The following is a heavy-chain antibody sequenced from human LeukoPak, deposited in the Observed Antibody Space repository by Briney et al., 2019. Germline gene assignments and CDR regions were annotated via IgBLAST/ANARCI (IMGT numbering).Heavy chain of an antibody. Sequence: SETLSLTCTVSGGSISSSSYYWGWIRQPPGKGLEWIGSIYYSGSTYYNPSLKSRVTISVDTSKNQFSLKLSSVTAADTAVCYCARHRWYYYYYMDVWGKGTTVTISS. V-gene: IGHV4-39*01. CDR1: GGSISSSSYY. CDR3: ARHRWYYYYYMDV. CDR2: IYYSGST. D-gene: IGHD4-23*01. J-gene: IGHJ6*03.